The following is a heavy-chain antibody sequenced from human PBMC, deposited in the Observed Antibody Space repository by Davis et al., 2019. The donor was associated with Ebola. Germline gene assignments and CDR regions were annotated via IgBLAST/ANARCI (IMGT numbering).Heavy chain of an antibody. V-gene: IGHV3-74*01. J-gene: IGHJ4*02. CDR2: INSDGSST. CDR3: ARDRRPVAHIPLWYFDY. CDR1: GFTFSSYW. D-gene: IGHD2-21*01. Sequence: HTGGSLRLSCAASGFTFSSYWMHWVRQAPGKGLVWVSRINSDGSSTSYADSVKGRFTISRDNAKNTLYLQMNSLRAEDTAVYYCARDRRPVAHIPLWYFDYWGQGTLVTVSS.